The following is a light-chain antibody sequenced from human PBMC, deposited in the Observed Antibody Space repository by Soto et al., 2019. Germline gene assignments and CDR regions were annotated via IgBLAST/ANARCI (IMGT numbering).Light chain of an antibody. CDR3: QKYSSVPV. CDR2: AAS. CDR1: QGINNY. J-gene: IGKJ3*01. Sequence: DIPMTQSPSSLSASVGDRVTITCRASQGINNYVAWYQHKPGKPPKLLIYAASTLQSGVPSRFSGSGSGTDFSLTINSLQSEDVATYSCQKYSSVPVFGPGTKVDIK. V-gene: IGKV1-27*01.